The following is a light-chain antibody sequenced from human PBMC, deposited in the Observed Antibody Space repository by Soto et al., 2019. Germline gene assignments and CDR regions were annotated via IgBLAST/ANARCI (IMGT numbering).Light chain of an antibody. V-gene: IGKV1-27*01. CDR3: QKYNKAPWT. CDR1: QDIGDY. Sequence: DIQMTQSPSSLSASLGDRVTITCRASQDIGDYLAWYQQKPGNPPNLLISAASTLQSGVPSRFRGSGGGTDFTLTITSLQPEDVATYYCQKYNKAPWTCGQGTKVEIK. CDR2: AAS. J-gene: IGKJ1*01.